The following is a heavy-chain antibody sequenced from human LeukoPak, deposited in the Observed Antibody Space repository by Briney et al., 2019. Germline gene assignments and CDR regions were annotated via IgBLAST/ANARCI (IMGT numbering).Heavy chain of an antibody. V-gene: IGHV5-51*01. J-gene: IGHJ5*02. CDR1: GYSFTNYW. CDR3: ARQGSITMVRGVINPFDP. Sequence: GESLKISCKGSGYSFTNYWIAWVRQMPGKGLEWMGIIYPGDSDTRYSPSFQGQVTISADKSISTAYLQWSSLEASDTAMYYCARQGSITMVRGVINPFDPWGQGTLVTVSS. CDR2: IYPGDSDT. D-gene: IGHD3-10*01.